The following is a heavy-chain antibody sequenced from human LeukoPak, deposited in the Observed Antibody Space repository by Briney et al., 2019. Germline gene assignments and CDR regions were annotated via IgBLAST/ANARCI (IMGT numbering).Heavy chain of an antibody. D-gene: IGHD3-16*01. CDR3: ARLVHSVSLDY. Sequence: SETLSLTCAVYGGSFSGYYWSWIRQPPGKGLEWIGEINHSGSTNYNPSLKSRVTISVDTSKNQLSLKLSSVTAADTAVYYCARLVHSVSLDYWGQGTLVTVSS. J-gene: IGHJ4*02. CDR1: GGSFSGYY. V-gene: IGHV4-34*01. CDR2: INHSGST.